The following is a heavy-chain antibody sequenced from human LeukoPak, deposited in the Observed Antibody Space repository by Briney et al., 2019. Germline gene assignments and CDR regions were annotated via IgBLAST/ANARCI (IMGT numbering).Heavy chain of an antibody. J-gene: IGHJ4*02. CDR3: AKDLSGPGIAAAGGY. D-gene: IGHD6-13*01. CDR2: IRYDGSSK. CDR1: GFTFSSDG. V-gene: IGHV3-30*02. Sequence: GGSLRLSCAASGFTFSSDGMHWVRQAPGKGLEWVAFIRYDGSSKYYADSVKGRFTISRDNSKNTLYLQMNSLRAEDTAVYYCAKDLSGPGIAAAGGYWGQGTLVTVSS.